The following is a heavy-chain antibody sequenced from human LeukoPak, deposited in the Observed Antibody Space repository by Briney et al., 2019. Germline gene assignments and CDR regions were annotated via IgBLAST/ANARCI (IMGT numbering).Heavy chain of an antibody. CDR2: INTDGTVT. CDR3: ETKQWLAPPPDS. CDR1: GFSVSKYW. D-gene: IGHD6-19*01. J-gene: IGHJ6*01. V-gene: IGHV3-74*01. Sequence: GGSLILSCAASGFSVSKYWMLSVRQAPGKGLESVSRINTDGTVTTYADSVKGRFTVSRDNTDNTMFLQMNSVRDEDTAVYYCETKQWLAPPPDSWGEGTPVTVSS.